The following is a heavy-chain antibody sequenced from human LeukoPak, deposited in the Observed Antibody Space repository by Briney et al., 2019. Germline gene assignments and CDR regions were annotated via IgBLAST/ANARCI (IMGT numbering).Heavy chain of an antibody. V-gene: IGHV4-39*07. CDR3: ARVMAARREDLNWFDP. CDR2: IYYSGNT. Sequence: SETLSLTCTVSGGSISSGGYYWSWIRQHPGKGLEWIGSIYYSGNTYNPSLKSRVTISVDTSKNQFSLNLTSVNAADTAVYYCARVMAARREDLNWFDPWGQGTLVTVSS. J-gene: IGHJ5*02. CDR1: GGSISSGGYY. D-gene: IGHD6-6*01.